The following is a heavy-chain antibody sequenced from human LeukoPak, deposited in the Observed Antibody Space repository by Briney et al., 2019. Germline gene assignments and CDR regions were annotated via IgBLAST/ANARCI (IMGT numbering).Heavy chain of an antibody. CDR3: TKLKEYCSTSSCSLYYFDS. CDR1: GFTVNSYA. D-gene: IGHD2-2*01. V-gene: IGHV3-23*01. J-gene: IGHJ4*02. CDR2: ISAYSGST. Sequence: GGSLRLSCAASGFTVNSYALTWVRQAPGKGLEWVSTISAYSGSTLYADSVKGRFTISRDISKNTLYLQMSGLRAEDTAVYYCTKLKEYCSTSSCSLYYFDSWGQGTLVTVSS.